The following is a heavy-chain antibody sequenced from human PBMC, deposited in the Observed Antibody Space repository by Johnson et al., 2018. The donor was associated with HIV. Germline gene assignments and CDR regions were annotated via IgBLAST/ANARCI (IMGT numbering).Heavy chain of an antibody. Sequence: VQLVESGGGVVQPGGSLRLSCAASGFTFSSYDMHWVRQATGKGLEWVSAIGTAGDTYYPGSVKGRFTISRENAKNSLYLQMNSLRAGDTAVYYCARDRMGGPIDIWGQGTMVTVSS. CDR1: GFTFSSYD. CDR3: ARDRMGGPIDI. V-gene: IGHV3-13*01. J-gene: IGHJ3*02. D-gene: IGHD3-16*01. CDR2: IGTAGDT.